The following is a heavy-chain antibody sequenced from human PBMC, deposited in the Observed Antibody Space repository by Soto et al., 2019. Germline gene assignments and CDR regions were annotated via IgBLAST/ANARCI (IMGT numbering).Heavy chain of an antibody. CDR3: ARGPTYQYYDILTGYLRYYYYMDV. Sequence: ASVKVSCKASGYTFTSYDTNWVREATGQGLEWRGWMNPNSGNTGYAQKFQGRVTMTRNTSISTAYMELSSLRSEDTAVYYCARGPTYQYYDILTGYLRYYYYMDVWGKGTTVTVSS. CDR1: GYTFTSYD. J-gene: IGHJ6*03. D-gene: IGHD3-9*01. V-gene: IGHV1-8*01. CDR2: MNPNSGNT.